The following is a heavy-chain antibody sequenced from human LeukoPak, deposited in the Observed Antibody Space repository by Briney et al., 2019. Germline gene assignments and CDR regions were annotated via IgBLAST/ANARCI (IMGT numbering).Heavy chain of an antibody. CDR3: ARNVGITIFGVVIFRPRDAFDI. D-gene: IGHD3-3*01. Sequence: GASVKVSCKASGYTFTSYDINWVRQATGQGLEWMGWMNPNSGNTGYAQKFQGRVTITRNTSISTAYMELSSLRSEDTAVYYCARNVGITIFGVVIFRPRDAFDIWGQGTMVTVSS. CDR1: GYTFTSYD. V-gene: IGHV1-8*03. CDR2: MNPNSGNT. J-gene: IGHJ3*02.